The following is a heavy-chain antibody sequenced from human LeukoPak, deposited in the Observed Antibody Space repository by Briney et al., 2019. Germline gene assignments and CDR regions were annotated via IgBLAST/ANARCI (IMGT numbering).Heavy chain of an antibody. J-gene: IGHJ5*02. D-gene: IGHD1/OR15-1a*01. CDR2: INPSGGST. Sequence: ASVKVSCKASVYTFTPYYMHWVRQAPGQGLEWMGIINPSGGSTTYAQNFQGRVTMTRDTSTSTVYMELSSLRSDDTAVYYCARGTTEGFDPWGQGTLVTVSS. CDR3: ARGTTEGFDP. CDR1: VYTFTPYY. V-gene: IGHV1-46*01.